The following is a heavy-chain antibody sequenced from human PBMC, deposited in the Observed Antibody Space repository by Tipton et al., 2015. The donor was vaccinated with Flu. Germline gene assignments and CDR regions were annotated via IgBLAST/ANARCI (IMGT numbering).Heavy chain of an antibody. CDR3: ARPGGPAAVIPFSYFDF. Sequence: QSGAEVKKPGASMKVSCKASGYPLTSYGVSWVRQAPGQGLEWMGWISGYDDDTNYAQKFQGRVTMTTDTSTSTAYMELRSLRSDDTAVYYCARPGGPAAVIPFSYFDFWGQGALVTVSS. CDR2: ISGYDDDT. J-gene: IGHJ4*02. D-gene: IGHD2-2*01. V-gene: IGHV1-18*04. CDR1: GYPLTSYG.